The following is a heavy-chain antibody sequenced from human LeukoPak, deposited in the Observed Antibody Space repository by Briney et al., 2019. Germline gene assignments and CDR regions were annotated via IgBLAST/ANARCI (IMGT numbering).Heavy chain of an antibody. V-gene: IGHV4-59*01. D-gene: IGHD6-6*01. J-gene: IGHJ4*02. CDR3: AREGPTSTFDY. CDR1: GGSISTYY. Sequence: SETLSLTCTVSGGSISTYYRSWIRQPPGKGLEWIGYIYYSGSTNYNPSLKSRVTISVDTSKNQFSLKLNSVTAADTAVYYCAREGPTSTFDYWGQGTLVTVSS. CDR2: IYYSGST.